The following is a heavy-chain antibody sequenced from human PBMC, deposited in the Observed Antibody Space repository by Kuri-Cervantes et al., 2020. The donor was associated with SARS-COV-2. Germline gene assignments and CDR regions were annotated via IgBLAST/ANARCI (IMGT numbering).Heavy chain of an antibody. CDR3: AKDIPLTLTYYYDSSGYQY. V-gene: IGHV3-23*01. D-gene: IGHD3-22*01. J-gene: IGHJ4*02. Sequence: GESLKISCAASGFTFSTSAMGWVRQAPGKGLEWVSAISSSGQTTYYGDSVRGRFIASRDNSKNTLFLQMNSLRAEDTAVYYCAKDIPLTLTYYYDSSGYQYWGQGTLVTVSS. CDR2: ISSSGQTT. CDR1: GFTFSTSA.